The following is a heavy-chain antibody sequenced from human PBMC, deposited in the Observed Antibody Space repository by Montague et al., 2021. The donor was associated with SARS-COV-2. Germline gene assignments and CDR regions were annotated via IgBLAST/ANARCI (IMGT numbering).Heavy chain of an antibody. Sequence: SLRLSWAASGFSFSTFWMTWVRQAPGKGLEWVASIKPDGSDKHYVESVKGRFTISRDNTRNSLYLQLNNLRAEGTAVYYCARDPNWGAHWGQGNLVTVSS. D-gene: IGHD7-27*01. CDR3: ARDPNWGAH. J-gene: IGHJ4*02. V-gene: IGHV3-7*05. CDR1: GFSFSTFW. CDR2: IKPDGSDK.